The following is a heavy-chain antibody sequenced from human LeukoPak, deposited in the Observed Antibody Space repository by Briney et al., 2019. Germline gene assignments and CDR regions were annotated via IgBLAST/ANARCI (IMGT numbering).Heavy chain of an antibody. V-gene: IGHV4-59*01. CDR1: GGSIRSYY. CDR3: ARVLPYSSGWGVDH. D-gene: IGHD6-19*01. J-gene: IGHJ4*02. CDR2: IYYSGST. Sequence: SETLSLTCTVSGGSIRSYYWSWIRPPPGKGLEWIGYIYYSGSTNYNPSLKSRVTISVDTSRNQFSLNVSSVTAADTAVYYCARVLPYSSGWGVDHWGQGTLVTVSS.